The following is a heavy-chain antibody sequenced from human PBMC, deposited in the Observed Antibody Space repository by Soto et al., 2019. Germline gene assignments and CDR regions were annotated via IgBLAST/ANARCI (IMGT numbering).Heavy chain of an antibody. Sequence: SETLSLTCTVSGGSISSGGYYWSWIRQHPGKGLEWIGYIYYSGSTYYNPSLKSPVTISVDTSKNQFSLKLSSVTAADTAVYYCARDAPQQYDPPYMDVWGKGTTVTVSS. CDR2: IYYSGST. CDR3: ARDAPQQYDPPYMDV. D-gene: IGHD3-3*01. J-gene: IGHJ6*03. V-gene: IGHV4-31*01. CDR1: GGSISSGGYY.